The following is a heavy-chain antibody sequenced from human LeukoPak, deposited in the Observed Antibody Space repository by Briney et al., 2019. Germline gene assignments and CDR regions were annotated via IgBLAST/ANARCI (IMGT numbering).Heavy chain of an antibody. CDR3: CGTRGDL. V-gene: IGHV3-15*01. J-gene: IGHJ5*02. Sequence: GGSLRLSCEASGFTFSKVWMSWVRQAPGKGLEWVGRIKSKSDDGTTDYAPPVRGRFTISRDDPKSTVYLQMDSLRSEDTAVYYCCGTRGDLWGQGTLVTVSS. CDR1: GFTFSKVW. CDR2: IKSKSDDGTT. D-gene: IGHD1-7*01.